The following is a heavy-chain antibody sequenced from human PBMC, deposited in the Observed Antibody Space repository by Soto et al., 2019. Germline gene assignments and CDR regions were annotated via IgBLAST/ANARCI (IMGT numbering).Heavy chain of an antibody. Sequence: GGSLRLSCAASGFTFDDYAMHWVRQAPGKGLEWVSLISWDGGSTYYADSVKGRFTISRDNSKNSLYLQMNSLRAEDTALYYCAKDIGGSWYVHYYGMDVWGQGTTVTVSS. CDR2: ISWDGGST. CDR1: GFTFDDYA. CDR3: AKDIGGSWYVHYYGMDV. D-gene: IGHD6-13*01. V-gene: IGHV3-43D*03. J-gene: IGHJ6*02.